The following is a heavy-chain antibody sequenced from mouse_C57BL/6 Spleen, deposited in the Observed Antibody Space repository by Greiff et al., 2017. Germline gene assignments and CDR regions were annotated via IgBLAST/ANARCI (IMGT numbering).Heavy chain of an antibody. CDR3: TRGSYYGNYGYFDV. CDR1: GFTFSSYS. D-gene: IGHD2-10*01. CDR2: ISSGGDYI. V-gene: IGHV5-9-1*02. Sequence: DVKLLESGEGLVKPGGSLKISCAASGFTFSSYSMSWVRQTPEKRLEWVAYISSGGDYIYYADTVKGRFTISRDNARNTLYLQMSSLKSEDTAMYYCTRGSYYGNYGYFDVWGTGTTVTVSS. J-gene: IGHJ1*03.